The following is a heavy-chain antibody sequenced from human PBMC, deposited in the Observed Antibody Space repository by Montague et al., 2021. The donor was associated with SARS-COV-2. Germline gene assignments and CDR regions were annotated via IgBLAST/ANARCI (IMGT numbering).Heavy chain of an antibody. Sequence: TLFLTCTVSGGSINSGGYYWSWIRQHPGKGLEWIGYIYYSGXTXYXXXXKXRLTISVDTSKNQFSLKLSSVTAADTAVYYCARVHFVSSGWYPDAFDIWGQGTMVTVSS. CDR1: GGSINSGGYY. J-gene: IGHJ3*02. D-gene: IGHD6-19*01. CDR2: IYYSGXT. CDR3: ARVHFVSSGWYPDAFDI. V-gene: IGHV4-31*03.